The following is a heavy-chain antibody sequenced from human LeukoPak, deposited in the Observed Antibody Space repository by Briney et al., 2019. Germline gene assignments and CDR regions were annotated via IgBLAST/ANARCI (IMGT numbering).Heavy chain of an antibody. Sequence: GGSLRLFCGASGFTFDDYGMSWVRQAPGKGLEWVSGIDWNGGSTGYADSVKGRFTISRDNAKNSLYLQMNSLRAEDMALYHCARGVATGYYYYMDVWGKGTTVTVSS. CDR2: IDWNGGST. V-gene: IGHV3-20*01. J-gene: IGHJ6*03. D-gene: IGHD3-3*01. CDR3: ARGVATGYYYYMDV. CDR1: GFTFDDYG.